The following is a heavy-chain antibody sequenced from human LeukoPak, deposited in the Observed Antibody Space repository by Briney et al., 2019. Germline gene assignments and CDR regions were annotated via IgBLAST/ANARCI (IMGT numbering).Heavy chain of an antibody. CDR2: ISTSPSSM. V-gene: IGHV3-21*06. J-gene: IGHJ4*02. D-gene: IGHD2-21*02. Sequence: PGGSLRLSCTASGFTFSSYAMNWVRRAPGKGLEWVSSISTSPSSMYYADSVKGRFTISRDNAKNSLYLQMNSLRDEDTAVYYCAKGGTYCGDGCYGTNYWGQGTLVTVSS. CDR1: GFTFSSYA. CDR3: AKGGTYCGDGCYGTNY.